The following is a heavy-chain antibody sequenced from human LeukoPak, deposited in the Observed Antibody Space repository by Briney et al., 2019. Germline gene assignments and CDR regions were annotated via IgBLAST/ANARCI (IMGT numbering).Heavy chain of an antibody. V-gene: IGHV4-59*12. D-gene: IGHD4-17*01. Sequence: SETLSLTCTVSGGSISSYYWSWIRQPPGKGLEWIGYIYYSGSTNYNPSLKSRVTISVDTSKNQFSLKLSSVTAADTAVYYCARGPYGDYRTLYFDYWGQGTLVTVSS. CDR2: IYYSGST. J-gene: IGHJ4*02. CDR3: ARGPYGDYRTLYFDY. CDR1: GGSISSYY.